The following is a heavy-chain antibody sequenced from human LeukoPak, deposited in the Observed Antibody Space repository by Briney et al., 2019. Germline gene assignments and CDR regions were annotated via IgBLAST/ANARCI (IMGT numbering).Heavy chain of an antibody. CDR3: ARIYHHAPDY. CDR2: IYYSGST. CDR1: GGSVSSADYY. J-gene: IGHJ4*02. V-gene: IGHV4-61*08. D-gene: IGHD1-14*01. Sequence: SETLSLTCTVSGGSVSSADYYWSWFRQPPGKGLEWVAYIYYSGSTNYNPSLKSRVTISLDTSKNQFSLRLSSVTAADTAVYYCARIYHHAPDYWGQGTLVTVSS.